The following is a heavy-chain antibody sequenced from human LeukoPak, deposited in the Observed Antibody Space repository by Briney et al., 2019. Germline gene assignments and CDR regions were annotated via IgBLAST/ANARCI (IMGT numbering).Heavy chain of an antibody. D-gene: IGHD2-15*01. V-gene: IGHV5-51*01. Sequence: AESLEGSLKVSGYSFTNYWIGWVRKMPGKGLEWMGIIYPDDSDTKYSPSFQGQVTISADKSISTAYLQWSSLKASDTAMYYCARSGRLGYCSGGSGFRCDYCSEGWLVTVSS. CDR2: IYPDDSDT. CDR1: GYSFTNYW. CDR3: ARSGRLGYCSGGSGFRCDY. J-gene: IGHJ4*02.